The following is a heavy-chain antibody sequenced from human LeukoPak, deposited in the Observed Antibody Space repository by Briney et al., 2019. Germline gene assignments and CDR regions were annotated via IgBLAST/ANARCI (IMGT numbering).Heavy chain of an antibody. CDR3: ARTDSSYRGYFGY. D-gene: IGHD3-22*01. CDR1: GGSISSGGYS. CDR2: IYQSGST. J-gene: IGHJ4*02. V-gene: IGHV4-30-2*01. Sequence: SETLSLTCAVSGGSISSGGYSWSWIRQPPGTGLEWIGYIYQSGSTYYNPSLKSRVTISVDRSKNQFSLKLSSVTAADTAVYYCARTDSSYRGYFGYWGQGTLVTVSS.